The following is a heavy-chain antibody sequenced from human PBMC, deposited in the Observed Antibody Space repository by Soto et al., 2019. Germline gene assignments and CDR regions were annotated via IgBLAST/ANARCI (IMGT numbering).Heavy chain of an antibody. CDR3: ARGVTAGVDY. D-gene: IGHD1-26*01. Sequence: GASVKVSCKASGYSFTGLDINWVRQTTGQGLEWMGWMEPRSGRTGYAQKFQGRVTMTRDTSINTAYMELSSPTSDDTAFYYCARGVTAGVDYWGQGTLVTVSS. V-gene: IGHV1-8*02. CDR1: GYSFTGLD. J-gene: IGHJ4*02. CDR2: MEPRSGRT.